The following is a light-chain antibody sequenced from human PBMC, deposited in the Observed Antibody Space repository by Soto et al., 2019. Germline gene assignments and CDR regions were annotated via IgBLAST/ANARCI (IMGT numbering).Light chain of an antibody. V-gene: IGKV1-8*01. CDR2: AAS. Sequence: AIRMTQSPSSFSASTGDRVTITCRASQGISSYLAWYQQKPGKAPKLLIYAASTLQSGVPSRFXGSGSGTDFTLTISCLQSEDFATYYCQQYYSYLPYTFGQGTKLEIK. CDR3: QQYYSYLPYT. J-gene: IGKJ2*01. CDR1: QGISSY.